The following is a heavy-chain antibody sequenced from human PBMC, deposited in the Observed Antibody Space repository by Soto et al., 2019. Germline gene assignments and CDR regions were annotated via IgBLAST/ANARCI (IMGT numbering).Heavy chain of an antibody. D-gene: IGHD2-8*02. CDR1: GGSFSGYY. CDR2: INHSGST. Sequence: PSETLSLTCAVYGGSFSGYYLTWIRQPPGTGLEWIGEINHSGSTNYNPSLKSRVTISVDTSKNQFSLKLTSVTAADTAVYYCARDKITGLFDYWGQGTLGTVSS. V-gene: IGHV4-34*01. J-gene: IGHJ4*02. CDR3: ARDKITGLFDY.